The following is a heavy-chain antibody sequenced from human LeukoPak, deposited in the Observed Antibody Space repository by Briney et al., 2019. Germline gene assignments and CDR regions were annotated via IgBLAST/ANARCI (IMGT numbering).Heavy chain of an antibody. Sequence: SAKVSCKASGRTFSSYTISWVRQAPGQGLEWMGRIIPILGIANYAQKFQGRVTITADKSTSTAYMELSSLRSEDTAVYYCARLILVGATTDYRGQGTLVTVSS. CDR3: ARLILVGATTDY. J-gene: IGHJ4*02. CDR2: IIPILGIA. D-gene: IGHD1-26*01. CDR1: GRTFSSYT. V-gene: IGHV1-69*02.